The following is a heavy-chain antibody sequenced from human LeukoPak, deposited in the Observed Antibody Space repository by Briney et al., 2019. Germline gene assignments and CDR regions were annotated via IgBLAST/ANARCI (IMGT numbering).Heavy chain of an antibody. CDR2: IYSGGST. Sequence: GGSLRLSCAASGFTVSSNYMSWVRQAPGKGLEWVSVIYSGGSTHYADSVKGRFTISRDNSKNTLYLQMNSLRAEDTAVYYCARGTTGITMIVEGMDVWGQGTTVTVSS. V-gene: IGHV3-66*01. J-gene: IGHJ6*02. CDR3: ARGTTGITMIVEGMDV. CDR1: GFTVSSNY. D-gene: IGHD3-22*01.